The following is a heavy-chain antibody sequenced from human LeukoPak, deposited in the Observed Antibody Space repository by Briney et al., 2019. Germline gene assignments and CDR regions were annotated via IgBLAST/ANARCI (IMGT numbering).Heavy chain of an antibody. Sequence: PGGSLRLSCAASGFTFSSYAMKWVRQAPGKGLAWVSGINNSGGSTYYADSVKGRFTISRDNSKNTLYLQMNSLRAEDTAVYYCAKPPGLRRLDPWGQGTLVTVSS. V-gene: IGHV3-23*01. D-gene: IGHD5-12*01. CDR1: GFTFSSYA. J-gene: IGHJ5*02. CDR2: INNSGGST. CDR3: AKPPGLRRLDP.